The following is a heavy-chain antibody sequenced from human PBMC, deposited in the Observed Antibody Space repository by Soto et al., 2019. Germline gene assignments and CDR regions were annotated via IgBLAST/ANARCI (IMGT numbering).Heavy chain of an antibody. D-gene: IGHD3-10*01. Sequence: ASVKVSCKASGYTFTNYAMHWVRQAPGQRLEWMGWINAGNGNTGYLQKFQGRVTITRDTSASTAYMELSSLRSDDTAVYYCARTSTVRFHFDYWGQGTLVTVSS. J-gene: IGHJ4*02. CDR2: INAGNGNT. V-gene: IGHV1-3*01. CDR1: GYTFTNYA. CDR3: ARTSTVRFHFDY.